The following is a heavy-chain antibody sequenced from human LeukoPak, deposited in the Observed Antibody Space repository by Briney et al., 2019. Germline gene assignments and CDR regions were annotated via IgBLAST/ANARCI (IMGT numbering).Heavy chain of an antibody. V-gene: IGHV4-59*01. Sequence: KPSETLSLXCTVSGGSISGSYWSWIRRPPGKGLEWIAYMYNSGSTNYNPSLKSRVTISIDTSKNQFSLKLSSLTAADTAIYYCARGIESYGDYGYWGQGILVTVSS. CDR2: MYNSGST. CDR1: GGSISGSY. J-gene: IGHJ4*02. D-gene: IGHD4-17*01. CDR3: ARGIESYGDYGY.